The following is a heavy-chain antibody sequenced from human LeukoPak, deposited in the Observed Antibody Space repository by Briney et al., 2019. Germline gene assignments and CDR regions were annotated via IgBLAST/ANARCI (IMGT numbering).Heavy chain of an antibody. CDR3: ARYGHDGDQRWYFDL. D-gene: IGHD4-17*01. V-gene: IGHV4-39*01. CDR1: GGSISSSSYY. J-gene: IGHJ2*01. Sequence: PSETLSLTCTVSGGSISSSSYYWGWIRQPPGKGLEWIGSIYYSGSTYYNPSLKSRVTISVDTSKNQFSLKLSSVTAADTAVYYCARYGHDGDQRWYFDLWGRGTLVTVSS. CDR2: IYYSGST.